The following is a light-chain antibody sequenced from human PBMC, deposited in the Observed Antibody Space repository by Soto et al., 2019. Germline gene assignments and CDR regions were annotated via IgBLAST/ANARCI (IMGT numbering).Light chain of an antibody. V-gene: IGKV3-11*01. CDR3: QQRSN. Sequence: EIVLTQSPGTLSLSPGERATLPCRASQSVSSYLAWYQQKPGQAPRLLIYDASNRATGIPARFSGSGSGTDFTLTISSLEPEDFAVYYCQQRSNFGQGTRLEIK. CDR1: QSVSSY. CDR2: DAS. J-gene: IGKJ5*01.